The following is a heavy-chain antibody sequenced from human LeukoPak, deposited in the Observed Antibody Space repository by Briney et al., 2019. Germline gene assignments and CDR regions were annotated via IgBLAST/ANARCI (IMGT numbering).Heavy chain of an antibody. Sequence: GASVKVSCKASGGTFSSYAISWVRQAPGQGFEWMGGIIPIFGTANYAQKFQGRVTITTDESTSTAYMELSSLRSEDTAVYYCARDRGVWGDYYYMDVWGKGTTVTVSS. CDR3: ARDRGVWGDYYYMDV. D-gene: IGHD2-8*01. V-gene: IGHV1-69*05. CDR1: GGTFSSYA. CDR2: IIPIFGTA. J-gene: IGHJ6*03.